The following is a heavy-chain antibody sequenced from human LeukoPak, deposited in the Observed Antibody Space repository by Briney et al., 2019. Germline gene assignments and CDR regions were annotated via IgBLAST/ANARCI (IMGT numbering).Heavy chain of an antibody. V-gene: IGHV4-31*03. CDR1: GGSISSGGYY. J-gene: IGHJ5*02. D-gene: IGHD3-22*01. CDR3: ARATPHYYDSSGYYRLNWFDP. Sequence: SETLSLTCTVSGGSISSGGYYWSWIRQHPGKGLEWIGYIYYSGSTYYNPSLKSRVTISVDTSKNQFSLKLSSVTAADTAVYYCARATPHYYDSSGYYRLNWFDPWGQGTLVTVSS. CDR2: IYYSGST.